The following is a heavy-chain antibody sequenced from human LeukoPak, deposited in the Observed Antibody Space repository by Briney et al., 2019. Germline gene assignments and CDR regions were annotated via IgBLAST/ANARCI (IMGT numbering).Heavy chain of an antibody. D-gene: IGHD6-19*01. CDR2: IIPIFGTA. V-gene: IGHV1-69*13. CDR1: GYTFTSYY. CDR3: ASSNGGQWLTRYYFDY. J-gene: IGHJ4*02. Sequence: SVKVSCKASGYTFTSYYMHWVRQAPGQGLEWMGGIIPIFGTANYAQKFQGRVTITADESTSTAYMELSSLRSEDTAVYYCASSNGGQWLTRYYFDYWGQGTLVTVSS.